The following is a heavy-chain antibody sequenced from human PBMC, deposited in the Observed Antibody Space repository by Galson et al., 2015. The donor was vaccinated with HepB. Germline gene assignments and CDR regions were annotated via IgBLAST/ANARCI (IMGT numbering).Heavy chain of an antibody. CDR1: GFTFSSYS. J-gene: IGHJ4*02. Sequence: SLRLSCAASGFTFSSYSMNWVRQAPGKGLEWVSSISTSNSYIYYADSVKGRFTISRDKSKNSLYLQMNSLRAEDTAVYYCARGHYWGPLDNWGQGTLVTVSS. D-gene: IGHD7-27*01. CDR2: ISTSNSYI. CDR3: ARGHYWGPLDN. V-gene: IGHV3-21*06.